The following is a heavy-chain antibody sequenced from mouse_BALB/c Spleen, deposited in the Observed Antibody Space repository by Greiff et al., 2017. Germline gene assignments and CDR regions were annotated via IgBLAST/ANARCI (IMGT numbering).Heavy chain of an antibody. J-gene: IGHJ4*01. CDR2: ILPGSGST. D-gene: IGHD2-1*01. V-gene: IGHV1-9*01. CDR1: GYTFSSYW. CDR3: ARRGGNYGYYAMDY. Sequence: QVQLQQSGAELMKPGASVKISCKATGYTFSSYWIEWVKQRPGHGLEWIGEILPGSGSTNYNEKFKGKATFTADTSSNTAYMQLSSLTSEDSTVYYCARRGGNYGYYAMDYWGQGTSVTVSS.